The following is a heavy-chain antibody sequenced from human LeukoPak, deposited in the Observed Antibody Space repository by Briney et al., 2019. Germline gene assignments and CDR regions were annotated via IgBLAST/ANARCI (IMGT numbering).Heavy chain of an antibody. CDR1: GLTFSSHS. CDR3: ARSGDYIDYEAGYDFVFDY. D-gene: IGHD4-11*01. CDR2: ITSSSSYK. Sequence: PGGSLRLSCAASGLTFSSHSMNWVRQAPGKGLEWVSSITSSSSYKDYADSVKGRFAISRDNGKSALYLQMNSLRAEDTAVSYCARSGDYIDYEAGYDFVFDYWGQGTLVTVSS. V-gene: IGHV3-21*01. J-gene: IGHJ4*02.